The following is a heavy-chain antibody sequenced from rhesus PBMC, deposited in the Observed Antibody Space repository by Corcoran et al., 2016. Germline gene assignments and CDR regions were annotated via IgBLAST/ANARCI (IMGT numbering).Heavy chain of an antibody. J-gene: IGHJ4*01. CDR3: ARLDSSWYGLFDY. V-gene: IGHV4-99*01. D-gene: IGHD6-13*01. CDR2: ISGSSWST. Sequence: QVQLQESGPGLVKPSETLSLTCAVSGYSISSGYYWGWIRQPPGKGLEYIGYISGSSWSTYYNPSLKSPVTSSKDTSKNQFSLKLSSVTAADTAVYYCARLDSSWYGLFDYWGQGVLVTVSS. CDR1: GYSISSGYY.